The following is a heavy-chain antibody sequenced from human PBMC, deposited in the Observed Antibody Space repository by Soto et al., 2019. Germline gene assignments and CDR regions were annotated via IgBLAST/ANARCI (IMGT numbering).Heavy chain of an antibody. CDR2: IHGGGSA. Sequence: VQLVESGGGLIQPGGSLRLSCAASGLSVSNNHMTWVRQAPGKGLEWVSLIHGGGSAYYADPVKGRFTISRANSKNTLYLQMDSLRAEDTAIYYCEGRLTTAASLDCWGQGTRVTVSS. CDR3: EGRLTTAASLDC. CDR1: GLSVSNNH. J-gene: IGHJ4*02. V-gene: IGHV3-53*01. D-gene: IGHD1-1*01.